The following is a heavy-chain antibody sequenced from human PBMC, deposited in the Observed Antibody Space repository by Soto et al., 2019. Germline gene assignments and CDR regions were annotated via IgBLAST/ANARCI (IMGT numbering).Heavy chain of an antibody. J-gene: IGHJ4*02. D-gene: IGHD2-2*01. CDR3: AKGPDIVVVPAANRVDY. V-gene: IGHV3-30*18. CDR1: GFTFSSYG. Sequence: GGSLRLSCAASGFTFSSYGMHWVRQAPGKGLEWVAVISYDGSNKYYADSVKGRFTISRDNSKNTLYLQMNSLRAEDTAVYYCAKGPDIVVVPAANRVDYWGQGTLVTV. CDR2: ISYDGSNK.